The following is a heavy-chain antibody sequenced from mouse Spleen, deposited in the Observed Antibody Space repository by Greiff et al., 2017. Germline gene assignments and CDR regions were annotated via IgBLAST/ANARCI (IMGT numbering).Heavy chain of an antibody. CDR2: IDPSDSET. CDR3: ARDYDWGDAMDY. J-gene: IGHJ4*01. D-gene: IGHD2-4*01. V-gene: IGHV1-52*01. Sequence: VKLQESGAELVRPGSSVKLSCKASGYTFTSYWMHWVKQRPIQGLEWIGNIDPSDSETHYNQKFKDKATLTVDKSSSTAYMQLSSLTSEDSAVYYCARDYDWGDAMDYWGPGTSVTVSS. CDR1: GYTFTSYW.